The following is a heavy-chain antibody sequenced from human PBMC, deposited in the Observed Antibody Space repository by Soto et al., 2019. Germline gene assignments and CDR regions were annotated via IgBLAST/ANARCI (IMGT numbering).Heavy chain of an antibody. J-gene: IGHJ5*02. Sequence: TLSLTCTVSVRSFSSNNDNCSWIRHPPGKGLGCIGHLYYSGSTNYNPSLKSRVTTSLDTSTNQFSLNLPAATPADTDEYYCARLFDLLHWFDPWGQGTRVTVSA. CDR1: VRSFSSNNDN. CDR3: ARLFDLLHWFDP. CDR2: LYYSGST. D-gene: IGHD2-15*01. V-gene: IGHV4-61*01.